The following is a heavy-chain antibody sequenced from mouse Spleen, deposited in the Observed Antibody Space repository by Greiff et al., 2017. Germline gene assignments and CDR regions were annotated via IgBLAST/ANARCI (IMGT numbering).Heavy chain of an antibody. J-gene: IGHJ4*01. CDR1: GFNIKDYY. CDR2: IDPEDGDT. D-gene: IGHD2-3*01. CDR3: TTGYDGYYLYAMDY. Sequence: VQLQQSGAELVRPGASVKLSCTASGFNIKDYYMHWVKQRPEQGLEWIGRIDPEDGDTEYAPKFQGKATMTADTSSNTAYLQLSSLTSEDTAVYYCTTGYDGYYLYAMDYWGQGTSVTVSS. V-gene: IGHV14-1*01.